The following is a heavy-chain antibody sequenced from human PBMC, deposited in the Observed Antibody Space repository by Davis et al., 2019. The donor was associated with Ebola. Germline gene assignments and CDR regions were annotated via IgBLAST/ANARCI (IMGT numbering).Heavy chain of an antibody. CDR2: ISAYNGNT. CDR3: ARAKAYCSGGSCYW. V-gene: IGHV1-18*04. Sequence: ASVKVSCKASGYTFTSYGISWVRQAPGQGLEWMGWISAYNGNTNYAQKLQGRVTMTTDTSTSTAYMELSSLRAEDTAVYYCARAKAYCSGGSCYWWGQGTTVTVSS. D-gene: IGHD2-15*01. J-gene: IGHJ6*02. CDR1: GYTFTSYG.